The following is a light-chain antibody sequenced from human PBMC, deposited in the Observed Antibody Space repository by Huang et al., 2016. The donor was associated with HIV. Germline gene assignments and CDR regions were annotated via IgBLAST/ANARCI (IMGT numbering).Light chain of an antibody. CDR1: QGISNT. J-gene: IGKJ4*01. CDR3: QQFNHYPLT. Sequence: QLTQSLSSLSASLGDRVTITCRASQGISNTLAWYQQKPGKAPKLLIYDASSVQTGAPSRFSGSGSGTDFTLTISSLQPEDCATYYCQQFNHYPLTFGGGTKVEIE. V-gene: IGKV1D-13*01. CDR2: DAS.